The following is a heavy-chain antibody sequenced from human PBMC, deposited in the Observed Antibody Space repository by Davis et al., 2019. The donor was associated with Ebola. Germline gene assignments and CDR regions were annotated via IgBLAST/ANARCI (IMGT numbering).Heavy chain of an antibody. Sequence: GESLKISCAASGFTFSSYWMSWVRQAPGKGLEWVANIKQDGSEKYYVDSVKGRFTISRDNAKNSLYLQMNSLRAEDTAVYYCARGTTVTTFDYWGQGTLVTVSS. CDR3: ARGTTVTTFDY. D-gene: IGHD4-17*01. J-gene: IGHJ4*02. CDR2: IKQDGSEK. CDR1: GFTFSSYW. V-gene: IGHV3-7*01.